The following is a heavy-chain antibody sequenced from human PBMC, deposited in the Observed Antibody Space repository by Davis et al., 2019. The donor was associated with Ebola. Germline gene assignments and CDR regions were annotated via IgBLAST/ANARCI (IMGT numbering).Heavy chain of an antibody. CDR1: GYSFTTYG. CDR2: ININTGNP. V-gene: IGHV7-4-1*02. CDR3: AREDSSSWYRYFQH. D-gene: IGHD6-13*01. Sequence: ASVKVSCKASGYSFTTYGMNWVRQAPGQGLEWMGWININTGNPTYAQGFTGRFVFSLDTSVSTAYLQISSLKAEDTAVYYCAREDSSSWYRYFQHWGQGTLVTVSS. J-gene: IGHJ1*01.